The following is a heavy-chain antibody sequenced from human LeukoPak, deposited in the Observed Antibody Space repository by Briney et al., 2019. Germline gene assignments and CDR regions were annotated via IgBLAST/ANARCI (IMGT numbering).Heavy chain of an antibody. D-gene: IGHD3-22*01. CDR2: MYYSAST. V-gene: IGHV4-30-4*01. CDR1: GGSISSGDYY. J-gene: IGHJ5*02. CDR3: ARPYYYDSRIDP. Sequence: TLSLTCTVSGGSISSGDYYWSWIRQPPGKGLEWISYMYYSASTYYNPSLKSRVTMSADTSKNQLSLKLSSVTAADTAVYYCARPYYYDSRIDPWGQGILVTVSS.